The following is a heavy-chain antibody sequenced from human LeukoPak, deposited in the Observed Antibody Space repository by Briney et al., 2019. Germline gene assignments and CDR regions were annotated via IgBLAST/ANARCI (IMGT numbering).Heavy chain of an antibody. V-gene: IGHV3-30-3*01. Sequence: PGGSLRLSCAASGFTFSSYAMHWVRQAPGKGLEWVAVISYDGSNKYYADSVKGRFTISRDNSKNTLYLQMNSLRAEDTAVYYCARDPRLGSGWVKWFDPWGQGTLVTVSS. CDR3: ARDPRLGSGWVKWFDP. CDR2: ISYDGSNK. CDR1: GFTFSSYA. J-gene: IGHJ5*02. D-gene: IGHD6-19*01.